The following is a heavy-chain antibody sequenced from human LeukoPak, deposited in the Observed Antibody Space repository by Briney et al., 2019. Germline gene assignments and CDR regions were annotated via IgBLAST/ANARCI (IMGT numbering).Heavy chain of an antibody. CDR3: ARGSGYGDLS. CDR1: GASISSGGYY. J-gene: IGHJ4*02. D-gene: IGHD4-17*01. Sequence: SETLSLTCTVSGASISSGGYYWSWIRQHPGKGLEWIGYIYYSGSTYYNPSLKSRVTISVDTSNNQLSLKLSSVTDADMVVYYCARGSGYGDLSWGQGTLVTVSS. V-gene: IGHV4-31*03. CDR2: IYYSGST.